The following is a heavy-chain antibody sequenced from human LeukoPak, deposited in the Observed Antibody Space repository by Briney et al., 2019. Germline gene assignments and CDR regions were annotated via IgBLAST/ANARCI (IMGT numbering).Heavy chain of an antibody. CDR2: INPNSGGT. CDR3: ALSIVGATSGYGMDV. V-gene: IGHV1-2*02. J-gene: IGHJ6*02. D-gene: IGHD1-26*01. CDR1: GYTFTGYY. Sequence: ASVKVSCKASGYTFTGYYIHWVRQPPGQGLAWMGWINPNSGGTNYAQKFQGRVTMTRDTSISTAYMELSRLRSDDTAVYYCALSIVGATSGYGMDVWGQGTTVTVSS.